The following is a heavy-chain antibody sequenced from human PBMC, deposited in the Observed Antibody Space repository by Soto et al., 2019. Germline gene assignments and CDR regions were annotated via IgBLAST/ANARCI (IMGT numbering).Heavy chain of an antibody. D-gene: IGHD6-19*01. CDR2: IWYDGSNK. J-gene: IGHJ5*02. CDR1: GFTFSSYG. CDR3: ARDQEYSSGWSGWFDP. V-gene: IGHV3-33*08. Sequence: PGWSMRLSCAASGFTFSSYGMHWVRKAPGKGLEWVAVIWYDGSNKYYADSVKGRFTISRDNSKNTLYLQMNSLRAEDTAVYYCARDQEYSSGWSGWFDPWGQGTLVTVSS.